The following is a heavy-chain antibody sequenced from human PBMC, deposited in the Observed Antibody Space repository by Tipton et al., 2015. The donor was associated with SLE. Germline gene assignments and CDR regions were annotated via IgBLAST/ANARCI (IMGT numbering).Heavy chain of an antibody. CDR3: ARHDMEQWYAFDI. CDR2: IYYSGST. V-gene: IGHV4-39*01. CDR1: GGSISSSSYY. D-gene: IGHD6-19*01. Sequence: TLSLTCTVSGGSISSSSYYWGWIRQPPGKGLEWIGSIYYSGSTNYNPSLKSRVTISVDTSKNQFSLKLSSVTAADTAVYYCARHDMEQWYAFDIWGQGTMVTVSS. J-gene: IGHJ3*02.